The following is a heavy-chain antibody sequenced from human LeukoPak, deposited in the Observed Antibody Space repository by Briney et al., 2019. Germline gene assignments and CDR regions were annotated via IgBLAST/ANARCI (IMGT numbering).Heavy chain of an antibody. CDR2: ISSSGGST. CDR3: AKDSYSAYDSDAFDI. V-gene: IGHV3-23*01. D-gene: IGHD5-12*01. J-gene: IGHJ3*02. CDR1: GFTFSSYA. Sequence: GGSLRLSCAASGFTFSSYAMGWVRQAPGKGLEWVSGISSSGGSTYYADSVKGRFTISRDNSKNTLYLQMNSLRAEDTAVYYCAKDSYSAYDSDAFDIWGQGTMVTVSS.